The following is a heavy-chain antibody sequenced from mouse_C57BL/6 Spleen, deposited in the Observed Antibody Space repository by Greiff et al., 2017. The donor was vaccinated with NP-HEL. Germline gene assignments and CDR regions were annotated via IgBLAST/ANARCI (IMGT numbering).Heavy chain of an antibody. CDR2: IYPGSGNT. J-gene: IGHJ1*03. CDR3: AREKVDYDYDGYWYFDV. V-gene: IGHV1-76*01. Sequence: QVQLQQSGAELVRPGASVKLSCKASGYTFTDYYINWVKQRPGQGLEWIARIYPGSGNTYYNEKFKGKATLTAEKPSSTAYMQLSSLTSEDSAVYFCAREKVDYDYDGYWYFDVWGTGTTVTVSS. D-gene: IGHD2-4*01. CDR1: GYTFTDYY.